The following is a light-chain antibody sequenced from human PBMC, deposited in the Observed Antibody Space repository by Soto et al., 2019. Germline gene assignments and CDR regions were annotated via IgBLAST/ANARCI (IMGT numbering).Light chain of an antibody. V-gene: IGKV3-20*01. Sequence: EIVLTQSPGTLSLSPGERATLSCRASQSVSSSYLAWYQQKPGQAPRLLIYGASSRATGIPDRFSGSGSGTDFTFTISRLEPVDFAVYYCQQYGSPTWTFGQGTKVEIK. J-gene: IGKJ1*01. CDR1: QSVSSSY. CDR3: QQYGSPTWT. CDR2: GAS.